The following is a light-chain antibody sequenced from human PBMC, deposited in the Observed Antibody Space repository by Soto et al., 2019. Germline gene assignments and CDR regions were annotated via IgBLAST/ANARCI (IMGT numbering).Light chain of an antibody. V-gene: IGKV3-15*01. CDR1: QSVSSN. J-gene: IGKJ4*01. Sequence: EIVMTQTPATLSVSPGERATLSRRASQSVSSNLAWYQQKPGQAPSLLIYGASTRATGTPARFSGSGSGTEFTLTISSLQSEDFAVYYCQQYIRWPLTFGGGTKVAIK. CDR3: QQYIRWPLT. CDR2: GAS.